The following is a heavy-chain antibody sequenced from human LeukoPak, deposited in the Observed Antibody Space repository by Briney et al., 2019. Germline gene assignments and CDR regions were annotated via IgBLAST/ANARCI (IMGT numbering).Heavy chain of an antibody. Sequence: SETLSLTCAVYGGSFSGYYWSWIRQPPGKGLEWIGEINHSGSTNYNPSLKSRVTISVDTSKNQFSLKLSSVTAADTAVYYCARRIHGSSHVDCWGQGTLVTVSS. CDR3: ARRIHGSSHVDC. CDR2: INHSGST. CDR1: GGSFSGYY. D-gene: IGHD6-13*01. V-gene: IGHV4-34*01. J-gene: IGHJ4*02.